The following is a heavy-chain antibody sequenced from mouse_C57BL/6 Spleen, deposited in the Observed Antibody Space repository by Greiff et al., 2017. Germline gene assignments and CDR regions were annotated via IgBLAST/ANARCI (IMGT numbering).Heavy chain of an antibody. CDR1: GYTFTSYW. CDR2: IHPNSGST. V-gene: IGHV1-64*01. J-gene: IGHJ4*01. Sequence: QVQLQQSGAELVKPGASVKLSCKASGYTFTSYWMHWVKQRPGQGLEWIGMIHPNSGSTNYNEKFKSKATLTVDKSSSTAYMQLSSLTSDDAAVYYCARAEDAMDYWGQGTSVTVSS. CDR3: ARAEDAMDY.